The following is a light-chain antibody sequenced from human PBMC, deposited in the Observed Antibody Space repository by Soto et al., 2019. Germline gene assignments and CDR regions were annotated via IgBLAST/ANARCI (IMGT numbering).Light chain of an antibody. CDR3: QQYHSNSPFT. J-gene: IGKJ2*01. Sequence: DIQMTQSPSTLSASVGDRVTITCRASQTISTWLAWYQQKPGKAPKLLIYKASTLESGVPSRFSGSGSGTAFALTISSLQPDDFATYYCQQYHSNSPFTFGQGTNLQIK. CDR2: KAS. CDR1: QTISTW. V-gene: IGKV1-5*03.